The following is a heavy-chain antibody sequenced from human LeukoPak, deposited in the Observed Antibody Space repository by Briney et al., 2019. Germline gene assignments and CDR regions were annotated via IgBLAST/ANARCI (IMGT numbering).Heavy chain of an antibody. CDR1: GNYW. D-gene: IGHD2-2*01. CDR2: VNSDGSWT. J-gene: IGHJ4*02. CDR3: VSFYETN. Sequence: PPGGSLRLSCAASGNYWMHWVRQAPGKGLVWVSHVNSDGSWTSHADSVKGRFTISKDNAKNTVYLQMNNLRTEDTAVYYCVSFYETNWGRGTLVTVSS. V-gene: IGHV3-74*01.